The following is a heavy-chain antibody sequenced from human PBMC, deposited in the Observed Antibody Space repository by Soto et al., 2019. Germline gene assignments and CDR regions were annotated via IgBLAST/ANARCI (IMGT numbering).Heavy chain of an antibody. Sequence: QLQLQESGPGLVKPSETLSLTCTVSGGSISSSSYYWGWIRQPPGKGLEWIGSIYYSGSTYYNPSLKSRVTISVATSKNQFSLKLSSVTAADTAVYYCARTPSHYYDSSGYEYYFDYWGQGTLVTVSS. CDR2: IYYSGST. J-gene: IGHJ4*02. CDR1: GGSISSSSYY. D-gene: IGHD3-22*01. CDR3: ARTPSHYYDSSGYEYYFDY. V-gene: IGHV4-39*01.